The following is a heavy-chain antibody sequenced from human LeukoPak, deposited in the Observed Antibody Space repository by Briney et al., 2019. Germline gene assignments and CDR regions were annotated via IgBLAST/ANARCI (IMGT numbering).Heavy chain of an antibody. V-gene: IGHV1-24*01. J-gene: IGHJ5*02. Sequence: ASVKVSCKVSGYTLTELSMHWVRQAPGKGLEWMGGFDPEDGETIYAQKFQGRVTITTDESTSTAYMELSSLRSEDTAVYYCAGVVRGGNWFDPWGQGALVTVSS. CDR2: FDPEDGET. CDR3: AGVVRGGNWFDP. CDR1: GYTLTELS. D-gene: IGHD3-16*01.